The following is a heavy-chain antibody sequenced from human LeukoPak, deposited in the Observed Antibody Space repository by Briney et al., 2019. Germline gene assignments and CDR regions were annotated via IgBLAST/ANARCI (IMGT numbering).Heavy chain of an antibody. CDR1: GGSFSGYY. CDR2: INHSGST. Sequence: SETLSLTCAVYGGSFSGYYWSWIRQPPGKGLEWIGEINHSGSTNYNPSLKGRVTISVDTSKNQFSLKLSSVTAADTAVYYCARGAYSSGWYVYGAFDIWGQGTMATVSS. J-gene: IGHJ3*02. D-gene: IGHD6-19*01. CDR3: ARGAYSSGWYVYGAFDI. V-gene: IGHV4-34*01.